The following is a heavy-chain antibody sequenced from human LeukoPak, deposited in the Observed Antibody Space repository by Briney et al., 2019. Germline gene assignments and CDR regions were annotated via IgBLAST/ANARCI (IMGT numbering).Heavy chain of an antibody. J-gene: IGHJ6*02. Sequence: GGSLRLSCAASGFTFDDYAMHWVRQAPGKGLEWVSGISWNSGSIGYADSVKGRFTISRDNAKNSLYLQMNSLRAEDTALYYCAKGKGMDVWGQGTTATVSS. CDR1: GFTFDDYA. V-gene: IGHV3-9*01. CDR3: AKGKGMDV. CDR2: ISWNSGSI.